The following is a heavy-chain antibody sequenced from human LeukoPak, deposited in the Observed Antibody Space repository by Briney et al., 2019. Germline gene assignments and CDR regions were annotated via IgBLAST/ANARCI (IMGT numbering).Heavy chain of an antibody. V-gene: IGHV3-74*01. CDR3: ARVGSAVAWDY. J-gene: IGHJ4*02. CDR2: INRDGSST. CDR1: GFTFSSSW. D-gene: IGHD4-23*01. Sequence: GGSLRLSCAASGFTFSSSWMHWVRQAPGKGLVWVSRINRDGSSTSYADSVKGRFTVSRDNAKNTLYLQMNGLRAGDMAVYYCARVGSAVAWDYWGQGTLVTVSS.